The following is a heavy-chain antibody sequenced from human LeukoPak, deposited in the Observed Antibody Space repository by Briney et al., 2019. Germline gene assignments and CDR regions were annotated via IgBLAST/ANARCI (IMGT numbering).Heavy chain of an antibody. Sequence: GGSLRLSCAASGFTFSTYWMSWVRQGPGMGLDGVANIKQDGSDKYYVDSVKGRFTISRDNAKNSLFLQMNSLRAEDTAVYYCARVRCSSNSCFPDYWGQGTLVTVSS. J-gene: IGHJ4*02. V-gene: IGHV3-7*01. D-gene: IGHD2-2*01. CDR2: IKQDGSDK. CDR3: ARVRCSSNSCFPDY. CDR1: GFTFSTYW.